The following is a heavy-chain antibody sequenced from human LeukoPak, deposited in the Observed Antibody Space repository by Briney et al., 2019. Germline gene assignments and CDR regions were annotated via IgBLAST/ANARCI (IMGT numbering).Heavy chain of an antibody. D-gene: IGHD2-2*01. Sequence: ASVKVSCKASGYTFTGYYVHWVRQAPGQGLEWMGWINPNSGGTNYAQKFQGRVTMTRDTSISTAYMELSRPRSDDTAVYYCAREYIVVVPAANDGRWFDPWGQGTLVTVSS. CDR1: GYTFTGYY. CDR2: INPNSGGT. J-gene: IGHJ5*02. V-gene: IGHV1-2*02. CDR3: AREYIVVVPAANDGRWFDP.